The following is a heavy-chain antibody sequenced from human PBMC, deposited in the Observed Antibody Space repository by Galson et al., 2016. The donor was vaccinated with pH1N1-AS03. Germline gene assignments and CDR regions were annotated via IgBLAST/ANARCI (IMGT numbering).Heavy chain of an antibody. J-gene: IGHJ3*01. CDR1: GGSISSNNYL. V-gene: IGHV4-30-4*01. Sequence: TLSLTCTVSGGSISSNNYLWSWVRQPPGKGLEWIGYIYYTGSAYYNPSLESRVTISVDTSKNQFSLRLNSGTAADTAVYYCAREVIEMNTSDAFDFWGQGTMVTVSS. CDR3: AREVIEMNTSDAFDF. D-gene: IGHD5-24*01. CDR2: IYYTGSA.